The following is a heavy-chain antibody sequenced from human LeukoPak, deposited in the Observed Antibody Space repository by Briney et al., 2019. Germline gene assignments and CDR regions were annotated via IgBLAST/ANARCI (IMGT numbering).Heavy chain of an antibody. D-gene: IGHD1-26*01. CDR1: GGSICSYY. CDR2: IYYSGST. Sequence: PSETLSLTCTVSGGSICSYYWSWIRQPPGQGLEWIGYIYYSGSTNYNPSLKSRVTISVDTSKNQFSLKLSSVTAADTAVYYCARILSGRDHRRGVLDFDYWGQGTLVTVSS. V-gene: IGHV4-59*01. J-gene: IGHJ4*02. CDR3: ARILSGRDHRRGVLDFDY.